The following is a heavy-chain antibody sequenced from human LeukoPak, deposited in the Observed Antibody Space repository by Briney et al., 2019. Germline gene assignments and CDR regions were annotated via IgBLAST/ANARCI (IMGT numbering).Heavy chain of an antibody. Sequence: SETLSLTCTVSGGSISSYYWSWIRQPAGKGLEWIGYIYYSGSTNYNPSLKSRVTISVDTSKNQFSLKLSSVTAADTAVYYCARVEMATIAAFDIWGQGTMVTVSS. J-gene: IGHJ3*02. V-gene: IGHV4-59*01. D-gene: IGHD5-24*01. CDR2: IYYSGST. CDR1: GGSISSYY. CDR3: ARVEMATIAAFDI.